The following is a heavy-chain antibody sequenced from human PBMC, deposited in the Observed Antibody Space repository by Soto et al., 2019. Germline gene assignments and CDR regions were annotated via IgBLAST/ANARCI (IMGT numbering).Heavy chain of an antibody. CDR1: GSTFRALA. CDR3: AKDRGTGDYGVNAVDI. CDR2: ISGRGENT. V-gene: IGHV3-23*01. D-gene: IGHD7-27*01. J-gene: IGHJ3*02. Sequence: EVQLLESGGGLVQPGGSWKLSCAAFGSTFRALALSWVRRAPGKGRELVSTISGRGENTYYADSVKGRFTISRDNSKNTLNLQMNSLRGEDTAVYYCAKDRGTGDYGVNAVDIWGQGTMVTVAS.